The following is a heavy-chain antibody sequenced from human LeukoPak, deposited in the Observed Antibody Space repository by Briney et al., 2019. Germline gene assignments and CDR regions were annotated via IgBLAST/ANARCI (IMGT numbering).Heavy chain of an antibody. Sequence: GASVKVSCKASGYTFTGYYMHWVRQAPGQGLEWMGRINPNSGGTNYAQKFQGRVTMTRDTSISTAYMELSRLRSDDTAVYYCAFRFFQDSGVYSPDSPDYWAQGTLVTVSS. V-gene: IGHV1-2*06. J-gene: IGHJ4*02. D-gene: IGHD3-22*01. CDR1: GYTFTGYY. CDR2: INPNSGGT. CDR3: AFRFFQDSGVYSPDSPDY.